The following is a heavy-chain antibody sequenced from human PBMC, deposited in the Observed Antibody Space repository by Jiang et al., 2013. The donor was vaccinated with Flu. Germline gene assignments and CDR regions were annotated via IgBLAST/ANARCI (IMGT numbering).Heavy chain of an antibody. J-gene: IGHJ6*02. Sequence: GSGLVKPSETLSLSCTVSGGSIISENSYWGWIRQPPGKGLEWIGSIYYSGSTYYNPSLKSRVTISVDTSKNQFSLRLSSVTAADTAMYYCARLGGDYDFWSDYYRYGMDVWGQGTTVTVS. CDR1: GGSIISENSY. V-gene: IGHV4-39*01. CDR3: ARLGGDYDFWSDYYRYGMDV. D-gene: IGHD3-3*01. CDR2: IYYSGST.